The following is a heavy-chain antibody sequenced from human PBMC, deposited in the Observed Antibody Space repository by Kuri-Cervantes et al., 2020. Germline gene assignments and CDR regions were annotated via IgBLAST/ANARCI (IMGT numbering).Heavy chain of an antibody. CDR2: IYYSGST. CDR1: GGSISRYY. CDR3: ARRGDV. Sequence: GSLRLSCTVSGGSISRYYWSWIRQPPGKGLEWIGYIYYSGSTNYNPSLKSRVSISVDTAKNQFSLKLSSVTPADTAVYYCARRGDVWGQGTTVTVSS. J-gene: IGHJ6*02. V-gene: IGHV4-59*08.